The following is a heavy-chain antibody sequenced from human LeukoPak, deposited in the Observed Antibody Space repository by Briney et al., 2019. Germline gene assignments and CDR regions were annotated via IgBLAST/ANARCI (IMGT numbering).Heavy chain of an antibody. J-gene: IGHJ6*02. Sequence: SETLSLTCAVSGGSISSSNWWSWVRQPPGKGLEWIGEIYHSGSTNYNPSLKSRVTISVDKSKNQFSLKLSSVTAADTAVYYCARGKAVADYYHYGMDVWGQGTTVTVSS. V-gene: IGHV4-4*02. CDR2: IYHSGST. CDR3: ARGKAVADYYHYGMDV. D-gene: IGHD6-19*01. CDR1: GGSISSSNW.